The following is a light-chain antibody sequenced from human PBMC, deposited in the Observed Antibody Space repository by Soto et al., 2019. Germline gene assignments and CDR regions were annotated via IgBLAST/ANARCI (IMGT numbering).Light chain of an antibody. CDR1: QSISSY. J-gene: IGKJ1*01. CDR2: AAS. CDR3: QQSYSTPKT. V-gene: IGKV1-39*01. Sequence: DIQMTQSPSSLSASVGDRVTITCRASQSISSYLNWYQQKPGKDPKLLIYAASSLQSGVPSRFSCSGSGTDFTLTISSLQPEDFATYYCQQSYSTPKTFGQGTKVEIK.